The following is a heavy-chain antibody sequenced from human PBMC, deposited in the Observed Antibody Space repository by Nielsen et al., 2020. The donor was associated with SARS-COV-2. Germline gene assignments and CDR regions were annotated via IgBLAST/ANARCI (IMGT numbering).Heavy chain of an antibody. CDR2: IYYSGST. CDR3: ARGIAAAGNRRPYNWFDP. V-gene: IGHV4-59*01. D-gene: IGHD6-13*01. CDR1: GGSISSYY. J-gene: IGHJ5*02. Sequence: SETLSLTCTVSGGSISSYYWSWIRQPPGKGLEWIGYIYYSGSTNYNPSLKSRVTISVDTSKNQFSLKLSSVTAADTAVYYCARGIAAAGNRRPYNWFDPWGQGTLVTVSS.